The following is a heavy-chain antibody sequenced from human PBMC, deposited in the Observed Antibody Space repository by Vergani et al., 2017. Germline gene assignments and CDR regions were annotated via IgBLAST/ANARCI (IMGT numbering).Heavy chain of an antibody. CDR2: IYYSGST. Sequence: QVQLQESGPGLVKPSETLSLTCTVSGGSISSYYWSWIRQPPGKGLEWIGYIYYSGSTNYNPSLKSRVTISVDTSKNQFSLKLSSVTAADTAVYYCARGSNLYDFWSGYSFDYWGQGTLVTVSS. CDR1: GGSISSYY. V-gene: IGHV4-59*01. J-gene: IGHJ4*02. CDR3: ARGSNLYDFWSGYSFDY. D-gene: IGHD3-3*01.